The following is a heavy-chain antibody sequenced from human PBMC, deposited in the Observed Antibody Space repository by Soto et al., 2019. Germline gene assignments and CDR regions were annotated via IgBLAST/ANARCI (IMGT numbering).Heavy chain of an antibody. J-gene: IGHJ4*02. V-gene: IGHV3-23*01. Sequence: LRLSCAASGYTFLNYAMYWVRQAPGKGLEWVSGSGYGGGATYYADFVKGRFTISRDSSKNTLYLQMNSLRVEDTAIYYCAKTTGYSTGGADYWGQGTLVTVS. CDR1: GYTFLNYA. CDR2: SGYGGGAT. D-gene: IGHD6-19*01. CDR3: AKTTGYSTGGADY.